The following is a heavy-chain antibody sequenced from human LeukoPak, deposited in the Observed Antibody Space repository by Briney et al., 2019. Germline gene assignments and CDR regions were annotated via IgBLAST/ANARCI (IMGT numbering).Heavy chain of an antibody. V-gene: IGHV4-38-2*01. Sequence: PSETLSLTCAVSGYSISSGYYRSWIRQPPGKGLEWIGKINHSGSTNYNPSLKSRVTISVDTSKNQFSLKLSSVTAADTAVYYCARGIRITMIVVVITTGLYYFDYWGQGTLVTASS. D-gene: IGHD3-22*01. J-gene: IGHJ4*02. CDR2: INHSGST. CDR1: GYSISSGYY. CDR3: ARGIRITMIVVVITTGLYYFDY.